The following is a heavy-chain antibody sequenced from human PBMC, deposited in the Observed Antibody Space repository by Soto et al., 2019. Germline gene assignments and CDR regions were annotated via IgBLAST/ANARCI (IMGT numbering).Heavy chain of an antibody. CDR1: GYTFTSYG. CDR3: ARETGYCSSPSCYISEQPLDY. CDR2: ISAYNGNT. J-gene: IGHJ4*02. V-gene: IGHV1-18*04. Sequence: QVQRVQSGAEVKKPGASVKVSCKASGYTFTSYGISWVRQAPGQGLEWRGWISAYNGNTNYAQKLLGRVTMTTDTSTSTAYMELRSLRSDDTAVYYCARETGYCSSPSCYISEQPLDYWGQGTLVTVSS. D-gene: IGHD2-2*02.